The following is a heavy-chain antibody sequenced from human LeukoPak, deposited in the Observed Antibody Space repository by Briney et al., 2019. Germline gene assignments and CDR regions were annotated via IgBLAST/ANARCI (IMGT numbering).Heavy chain of an antibody. CDR2: ISSSSSTM. J-gene: IGHJ4*02. V-gene: IGHV3-48*01. D-gene: IGHD2-2*02. CDR3: ARVTPWAATPDY. Sequence: GGSLRLSCAASGFTFSSYSMNWVRQAPGKGLEWVSYISSSSSTMYYADSVKGRFTISRDNAKNSLYPQMNSLRAEDTAVYYCARVTPWAATPDYWGQGTLVTVSS. CDR1: GFTFSSYS.